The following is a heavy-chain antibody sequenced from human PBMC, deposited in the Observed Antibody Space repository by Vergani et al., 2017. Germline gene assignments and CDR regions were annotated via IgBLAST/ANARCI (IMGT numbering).Heavy chain of an antibody. CDR3: ARHPPGGWDLGYYYYYMDV. Sequence: QVQLVQSGAEVKTPGASVKVSCKASGYTFTSYDINWVRQATGQGLEWMGWMNPNSGNTGYAQKFQGRVTMTRNTSISTAYMELSSLRSEDTAVYYCARHPPGGWDLGYYYYYMDVWGKGTTVTVSS. J-gene: IGHJ6*03. CDR2: MNPNSGNT. CDR1: GYTFTSYD. V-gene: IGHV1-8*01. D-gene: IGHD1-26*01.